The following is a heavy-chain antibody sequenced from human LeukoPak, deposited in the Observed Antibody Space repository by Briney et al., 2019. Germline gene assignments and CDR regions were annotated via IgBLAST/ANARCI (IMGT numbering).Heavy chain of an antibody. V-gene: IGHV4-59*01. D-gene: IGHD1-26*01. CDR3: ARTYSGRSYYFDC. CDR2: IYDSGST. Sequence: PSETLSLTCTVSGGSISSFHWSWIRQPPGKGLEHIGNIYDSGSTYYNPSLKSRVTISVDTSKNQFSLKLSSVTAADRAVYYCARTYSGRSYYFDCWGQGTLVTVSS. J-gene: IGHJ4*02. CDR1: GGSISSFH.